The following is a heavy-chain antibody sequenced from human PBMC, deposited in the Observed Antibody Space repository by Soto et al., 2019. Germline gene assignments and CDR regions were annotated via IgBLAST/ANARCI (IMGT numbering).Heavy chain of an antibody. Sequence: EMQLVESGGGLVKPGGSLRLSCAASGFTLSGYSMNWVRQAPGKGLEWVSSISSSSSYIYYADSVKGRFTISRDNAKNSLYLQMNSLRAEDTAVYFCARDWGGEGTFDYWGQGALVTVSS. CDR3: ARDWGGEGTFDY. D-gene: IGHD3-16*01. V-gene: IGHV3-21*01. CDR2: ISSSSSYI. CDR1: GFTLSGYS. J-gene: IGHJ4*02.